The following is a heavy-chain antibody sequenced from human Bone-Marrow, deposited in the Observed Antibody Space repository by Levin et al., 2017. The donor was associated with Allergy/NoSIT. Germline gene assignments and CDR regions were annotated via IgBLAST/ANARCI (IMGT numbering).Heavy chain of an antibody. Sequence: AGGSLRLSCAASGFTFDDYGMSWVRQAPGKGLEWVSGINWNGGSTGYADSVKGRFTISRDNAKNSLYLQMNSLRAEDTALYYCAREADYGDYEAWACDIWGQGTMVTVSS. D-gene: IGHD4-17*01. CDR1: GFTFDDYG. J-gene: IGHJ3*02. CDR3: AREADYGDYEAWACDI. V-gene: IGHV3-20*04. CDR2: INWNGGST.